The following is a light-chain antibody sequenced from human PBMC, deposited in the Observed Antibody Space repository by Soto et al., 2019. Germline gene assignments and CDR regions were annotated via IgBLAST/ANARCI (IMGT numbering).Light chain of an antibody. CDR1: TGAVTSGHY. V-gene: IGLV7-46*01. Sequence: QAVVTQEPSLTVSPGGTVTLTCGSNTGAVTSGHYPYWFQQKPGQAPRTVIYDTNNRHFWNTARFSGYLLGDRAALTLSGAQPEDEADYYCLLSYRGARVFGGGTQLTVL. CDR2: DTN. CDR3: LLSYRGARV. J-gene: IGLJ3*02.